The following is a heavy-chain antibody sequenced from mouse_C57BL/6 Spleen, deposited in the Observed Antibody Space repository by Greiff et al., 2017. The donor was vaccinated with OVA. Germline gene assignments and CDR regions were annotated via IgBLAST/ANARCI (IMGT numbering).Heavy chain of an antibody. Sequence: QVQLQQSGAELVRPGTSVKVSCKASGYAFTNYLIEWVKQRPGQGLEWIGVINPGSGGTNYNEKFKGKATLTADKSSSTAYMQLSSLTSEDSAVYFCARCYYGSSYEYYAMDYWGQGTSVTVSS. D-gene: IGHD1-1*01. V-gene: IGHV1-54*01. CDR1: GYAFTNYL. CDR2: INPGSGGT. J-gene: IGHJ4*01. CDR3: ARCYYGSSYEYYAMDY.